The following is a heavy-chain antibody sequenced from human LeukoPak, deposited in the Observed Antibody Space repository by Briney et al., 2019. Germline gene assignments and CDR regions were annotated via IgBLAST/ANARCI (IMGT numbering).Heavy chain of an antibody. Sequence: ASVKVSCKVSGYTLTELSIHGVRQAPGKGLEWMGGFDPEDGETIYAQKFQGRVTMTEDTSTDTAYMEVSSLRSEDTAVYYCVTLGWFGEAYGMDVWGQGTTVTVSS. J-gene: IGHJ6*02. V-gene: IGHV1-24*01. CDR2: FDPEDGET. CDR1: GYTLTELS. CDR3: VTLGWFGEAYGMDV. D-gene: IGHD3-10*01.